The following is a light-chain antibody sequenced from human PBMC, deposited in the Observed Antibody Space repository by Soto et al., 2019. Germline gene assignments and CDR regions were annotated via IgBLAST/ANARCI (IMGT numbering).Light chain of an antibody. CDR1: SSDVGAYNY. V-gene: IGLV2-8*01. J-gene: IGLJ3*02. Sequence: QSALTQPPSASGSPGQSVTISCTGTSSDVGAYNYVSWYQQHAGKAPKLVIYEVTKRPSGVPDRFSGSKSANTASLTVSGLQAEDEDDYYCSSFASSNTWGFGGGTKVTVL. CDR3: SSFASSNTWG. CDR2: EVT.